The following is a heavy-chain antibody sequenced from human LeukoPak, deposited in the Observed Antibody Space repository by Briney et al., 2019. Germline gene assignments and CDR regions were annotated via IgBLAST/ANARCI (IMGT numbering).Heavy chain of an antibody. D-gene: IGHD4-17*01. CDR2: IRYDGSNK. CDR1: GFTFSNAW. CDR3: AKESTHYGGGYFDY. J-gene: IGHJ4*02. Sequence: PGGSLRLSCAASGFTFSNAWMSWVRQAPGKGLEWVAFIRYDGSNKYYADSVKGRFTISRDNSKNTLYLQMNSLRAEDTAVYYCAKESTHYGGGYFDYWGQGTLVTVSS. V-gene: IGHV3-30*02.